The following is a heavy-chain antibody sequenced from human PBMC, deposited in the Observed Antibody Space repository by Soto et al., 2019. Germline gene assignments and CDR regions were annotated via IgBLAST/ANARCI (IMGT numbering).Heavy chain of an antibody. CDR2: VYYSGTT. V-gene: IGHV4-30-4*01. D-gene: IGHD1-26*01. J-gene: IGHJ4*02. CDR3: VTVNLVGAAYYFDY. CDR1: GGSIRNGDYY. Sequence: SETLSLTCTVSGGSIRNGDYYWGWIRQPPGKGLEWIGYVYYSGTTYSHPSLNSRVSMSVDTSENQFSLRLTSVTAADTAVYYCVTVNLVGAAYYFDYWGPETLVTVSS.